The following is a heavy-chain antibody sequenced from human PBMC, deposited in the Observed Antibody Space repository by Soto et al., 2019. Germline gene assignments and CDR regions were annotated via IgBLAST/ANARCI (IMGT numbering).Heavy chain of an antibody. D-gene: IGHD3-9*01. CDR3: AAGRYDILTGYPYYFDY. V-gene: IGHV1-2*02. CDR2: INPNSGGT. J-gene: IGHJ4*02. CDR1: GYTFTGYY. Sequence: GASVKVSCKASGYTFTGYYMHWVRQAPGQGLEWMGWINPNSGGTNYAQKFQERVTITRDMSTSTAYMELSSLRSEDTAVYYCAAGRYDILTGYPYYFDYWGQGTLVTVSS.